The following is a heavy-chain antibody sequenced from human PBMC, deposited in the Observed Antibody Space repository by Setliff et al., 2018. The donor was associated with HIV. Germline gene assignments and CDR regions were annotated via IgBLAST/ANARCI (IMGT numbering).Heavy chain of an antibody. J-gene: IGHJ4*02. Sequence: ASVQVSCKASAYTFTDYYIHWVRQAPGQGLEWMGWFNPNNGGANYARKFQGRVTMTRDTSISTAYMELSRLKSDDTAVYYCARGSPAYCTRIICRQPLGYWGQGTLVTVSS. D-gene: IGHD2-8*01. CDR3: ARGSPAYCTRIICRQPLGY. CDR2: FNPNNGGA. CDR1: AYTFTDYY. V-gene: IGHV1-2*02.